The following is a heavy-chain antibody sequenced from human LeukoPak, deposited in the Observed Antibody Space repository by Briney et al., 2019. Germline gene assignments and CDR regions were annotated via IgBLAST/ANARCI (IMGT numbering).Heavy chain of an antibody. Sequence: SETLSLTCSVSGGSISSYYWSWIRQSPGKGLEWIGYIYYRGSTNYNPSLRSRVTISVDTSKNQFSLKLSSVTAADTAVYYCARHHGIAVAGTWGTFDYWGQGTLVTVSS. J-gene: IGHJ4*02. CDR2: IYYRGST. CDR3: ARHHGIAVAGTWGTFDY. V-gene: IGHV4-59*08. CDR1: GGSISSYY. D-gene: IGHD6-19*01.